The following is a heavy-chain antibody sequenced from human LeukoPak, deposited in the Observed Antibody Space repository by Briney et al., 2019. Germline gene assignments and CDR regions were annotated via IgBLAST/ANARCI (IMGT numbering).Heavy chain of an antibody. V-gene: IGHV3-30-3*01. CDR1: GFTFSSYA. D-gene: IGHD3-22*01. Sequence: QPGRSLRLSCAASGFTFSSYAMHWVRQAPGKGLEWGAVISYDGSNKYYADSVKGRFTISRDNSKNTLYLQMNSLRAEDTAVYYCARDGEYYYDSIGPGYFDYWGQGTLVTVSS. CDR3: ARDGEYYYDSIGPGYFDY. J-gene: IGHJ4*02. CDR2: ISYDGSNK.